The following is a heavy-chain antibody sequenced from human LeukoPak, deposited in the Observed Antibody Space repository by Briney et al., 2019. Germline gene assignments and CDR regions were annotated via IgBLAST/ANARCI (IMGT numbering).Heavy chain of an antibody. J-gene: IGHJ6*03. CDR2: IYHSGST. Sequence: PSGTLSLTCAVSGGSISSSNWWSWVRQPPGKGLEWIGEIYHSGSTNYNPSLKSRVTISVDKSKNQFSLQLNSVTPEDTAVYYCARDDLQLVRRLGGGTEYYYYYYMDVWGKGTTVTVSS. CDR3: ARDDLQLVRRLGGGTEYYYYYYMDV. V-gene: IGHV4-4*02. CDR1: GGSISSSNW. D-gene: IGHD6-13*01.